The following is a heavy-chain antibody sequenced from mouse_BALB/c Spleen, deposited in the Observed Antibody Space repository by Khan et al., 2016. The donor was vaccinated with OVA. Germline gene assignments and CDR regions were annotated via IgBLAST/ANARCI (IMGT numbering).Heavy chain of an antibody. CDR2: ISYSENT. CDR3: ARKDYYDYDPFPY. J-gene: IGHJ3*01. D-gene: IGHD2-4*01. Sequence: SGPGLVKPSQSLSLTCTVTGYSITSEYTWNWIRQFPGNKLEWMGFISYSENTRYNPSLKSRISITRDTSKNQFFLQLNSVTSEDTATYYCARKDYYDYDPFPYWGQGTLVTVSA. CDR1: GYSITSEYT. V-gene: IGHV3-2*02.